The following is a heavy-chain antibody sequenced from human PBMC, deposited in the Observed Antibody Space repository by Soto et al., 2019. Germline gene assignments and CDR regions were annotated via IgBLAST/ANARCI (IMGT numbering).Heavy chain of an antibody. J-gene: IGHJ4*02. CDR2: ISYDGTTK. CDR1: GFTFRNYG. D-gene: IGHD3-10*01. V-gene: IGHV3-30*18. CDR3: AKSDDGLGSFVNF. Sequence: QVQLVESGGGVVQPGRSLTLSCAASGFTFRNYGMHWVRQAPGKGLEWVAVISYDGTTKYNADSVKGRFTISRDNSKNTLYPQMNNLTTEDTALYYCAKSDDGLGSFVNFWGQGTLVTVSS.